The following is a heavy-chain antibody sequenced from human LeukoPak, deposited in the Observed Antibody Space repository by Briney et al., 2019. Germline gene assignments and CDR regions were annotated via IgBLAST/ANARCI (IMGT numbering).Heavy chain of an antibody. Sequence: SVKVSCKASGGTFSSYAISWVRQAPGQGLEWMGRIIPIFGTANYAQKFQGRVTITADKSTSTAYMELSSLRSEDMAVYYCARQPTVRGYMDVWGKGTTVTVSS. CDR2: IIPIFGTA. CDR1: GGTFSSYA. D-gene: IGHD4-11*01. CDR3: ARQPTVRGYMDV. V-gene: IGHV1-69*06. J-gene: IGHJ6*03.